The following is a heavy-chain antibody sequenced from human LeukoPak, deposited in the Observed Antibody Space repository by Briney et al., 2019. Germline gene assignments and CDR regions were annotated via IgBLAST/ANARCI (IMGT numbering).Heavy chain of an antibody. CDR2: INHSGST. V-gene: IGHV4-34*01. J-gene: IGHJ4*02. CDR1: GGSFSGYY. CDR3: ASQDWNFAYFDY. D-gene: IGHD1-7*01. Sequence: SETLSLTCAVYGGSFSGYYWSWIRQPPGKGLEWIGEINHSGSTNYNPSLKSRVTISIDTSKNQFSLKLTSVTAADTAVYYCASQDWNFAYFDYWSRGTLVTVSS.